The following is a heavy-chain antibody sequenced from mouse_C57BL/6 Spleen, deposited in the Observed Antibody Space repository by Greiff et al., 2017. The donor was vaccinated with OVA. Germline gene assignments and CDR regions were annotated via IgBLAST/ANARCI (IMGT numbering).Heavy chain of an antibody. J-gene: IGHJ2*01. D-gene: IGHD4-1*01. CDR2: ISNDGSN. Sequence: EVHLVESGPGLVKPSQSLTLTCSVTGYSITSGYFWNWIRQLPGNKLEWMGFISNDGSNTYNPSLKNRIPITRDTSKNQFFLKLNSETTEDTATYYCALNWDVFDYWGQGTTLTVSS. CDR3: ALNWDVFDY. CDR1: GYSITSGYF. V-gene: IGHV3-6*01.